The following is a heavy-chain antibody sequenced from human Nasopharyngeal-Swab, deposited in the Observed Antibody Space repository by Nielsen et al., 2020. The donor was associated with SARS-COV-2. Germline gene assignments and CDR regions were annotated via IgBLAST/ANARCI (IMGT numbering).Heavy chain of an antibody. V-gene: IGHV3-30*18. CDR3: AKAGGTVTTRGIDY. J-gene: IGHJ4*02. CDR2: ISYDGSNK. Sequence: WIRQPPGKGLEWVAVISYDGSNKYYADSVKGRFTISRDNSKNTLYLQMNSLRAEDTAVYYCAKAGGTVTTRGIDYWGQGTLVTSPQ. D-gene: IGHD4-17*01.